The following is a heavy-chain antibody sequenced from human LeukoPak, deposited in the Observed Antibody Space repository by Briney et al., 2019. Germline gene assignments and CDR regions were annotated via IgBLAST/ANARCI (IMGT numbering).Heavy chain of an antibody. Sequence: GESLKISCKGSGYSFPSYWIGWVRQMPGNGLEWVGIIYPGDSDTRYSPSFQGQVTISADKSISTAYLQWSSLKASDTAIYYCARSDQLKWFGDPRRPYYYGMDVWGQGTTVTVSS. CDR1: GYSFPSYW. D-gene: IGHD3-10*01. V-gene: IGHV5-51*01. J-gene: IGHJ6*02. CDR3: ARSDQLKWFGDPRRPYYYGMDV. CDR2: IYPGDSDT.